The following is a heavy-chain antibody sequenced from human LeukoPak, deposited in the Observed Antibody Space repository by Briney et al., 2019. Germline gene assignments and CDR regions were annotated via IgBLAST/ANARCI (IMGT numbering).Heavy chain of an antibody. V-gene: IGHV3-23*01. CDR1: GFTFSSYA. D-gene: IGHD3-3*01. Sequence: GASLRLYCAASGFTFSSYAMSWVRQAPGKGLEWVSAISGSGGSTYYADSVKGRFTIPRDNSKNTLYLQMNSLRAEDTAVYYCAKGYDFWSAHAMDVWGQGTTVTVSS. J-gene: IGHJ6*02. CDR3: AKGYDFWSAHAMDV. CDR2: ISGSGGST.